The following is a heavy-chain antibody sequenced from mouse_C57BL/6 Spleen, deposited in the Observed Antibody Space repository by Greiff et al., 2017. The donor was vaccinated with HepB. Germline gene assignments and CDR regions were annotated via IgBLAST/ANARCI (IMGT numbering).Heavy chain of an antibody. CDR3: ARRVTTVAFDY. V-gene: IGHV1-61*01. CDR1: RYTFTSYW. CDR2: IYPSDSET. D-gene: IGHD1-1*01. J-gene: IGHJ2*01. Sequence: QVQLQQPGAELVRPGSSVKLSCKASRYTFTSYWMDWVKQRPGQGLEWIGNIYPSDSETHYNQKFKDKATLTVDKSSSTAYMQLSSLTSEDSAVYYCARRVTTVAFDYWGQGTTLTVSS.